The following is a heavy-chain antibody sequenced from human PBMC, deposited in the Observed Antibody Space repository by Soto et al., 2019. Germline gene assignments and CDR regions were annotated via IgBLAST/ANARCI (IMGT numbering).Heavy chain of an antibody. V-gene: IGHV5-10-1*01. J-gene: IGHJ6*02. Sequence: GESLKISCKGSGYSFTTYWISWVRQMPGKGLEWMGRIDPSDSYTNYSPSFQGHVTISADKSISTAYLQWSSLKASDTAMYYCARLPHSSSWYSYYYGMDVWARGPRSPSP. CDR3: ARLPHSSSWYSYYYGMDV. CDR2: IDPSDSYT. CDR1: GYSFTTYW. D-gene: IGHD6-13*01.